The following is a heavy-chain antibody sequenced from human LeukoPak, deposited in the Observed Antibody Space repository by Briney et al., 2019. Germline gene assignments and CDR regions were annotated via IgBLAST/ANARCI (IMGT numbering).Heavy chain of an antibody. CDR2: ISGSGGST. CDR1: GFTFSGYA. Sequence: PGGSLRLSCAASGFTFSGYAMSWVRQAPGKGLEWVSAISGSGGSTYYADSVKGRFTISRDNSKNTLYLQMNSLRAEDTAVYYCAKGDIVVVPAANFDYWGQGTLVTVSS. V-gene: IGHV3-23*01. J-gene: IGHJ4*02. D-gene: IGHD2-2*01. CDR3: AKGDIVVVPAANFDY.